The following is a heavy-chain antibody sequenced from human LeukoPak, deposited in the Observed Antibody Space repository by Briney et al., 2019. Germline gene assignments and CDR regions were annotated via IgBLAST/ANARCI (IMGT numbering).Heavy chain of an antibody. V-gene: IGHV4-39*02. CDR2: IYYSGST. J-gene: IGHJ4*02. Sequence: SETLSLTCTVSGGSMSSSRYYWGWIRQPPGKGLEWIGSIYYSGSTYYNPSLKSRVTISVDTSKNHFSLKLSSVTAADTAVYYCARCQRGLTSVTTLDHWGQGTLVTVAS. D-gene: IGHD4-17*01. CDR1: GGSMSSSRYY. CDR3: ARCQRGLTSVTTLDH.